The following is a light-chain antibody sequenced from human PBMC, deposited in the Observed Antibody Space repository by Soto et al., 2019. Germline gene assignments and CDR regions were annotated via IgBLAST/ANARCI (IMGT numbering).Light chain of an antibody. J-gene: IGKJ1*01. CDR1: RSISTS. V-gene: IGKV1-39*01. CDR2: GAS. CDR3: QQSYTILRT. Sequence: DIQMTQSPSSLSASVGDRVTITCRTSRSISTSLNWYLQKPGEAPKLLIYGASSLQSGVPSRFSGRGSVTDFTLTISNLQPEDFAIYYCQQSYTILRTFGQGTKLEIQ.